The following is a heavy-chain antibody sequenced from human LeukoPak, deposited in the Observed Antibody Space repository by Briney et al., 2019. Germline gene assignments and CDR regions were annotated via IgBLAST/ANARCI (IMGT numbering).Heavy chain of an antibody. V-gene: IGHV3-7*01. J-gene: IGHJ1*01. CDR2: IKRDGSEE. CDR3: ARDQNFYDTTGEGYFQH. CDR1: GFNFSSYW. D-gene: IGHD3-22*01. Sequence: PGGSLRLSCGVSGFNFSSYWMSWVRQAPGKGLEWVAKIKRDGSEEYYVDSVKGRFTISRDNAKKSLHLQMNSLRAEDTALYYCARDQNFYDTTGEGYFQHWGQGTLVTVSS.